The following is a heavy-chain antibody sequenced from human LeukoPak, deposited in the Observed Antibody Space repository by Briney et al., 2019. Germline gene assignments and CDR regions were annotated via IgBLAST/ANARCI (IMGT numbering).Heavy chain of an antibody. V-gene: IGHV3-30*02. CDR2: IRYDGSNK. CDR3: AKQWIQLWTLTDY. J-gene: IGHJ4*02. Sequence: GGSLRLSCAASGFTFSSYGMHWVRQAPGKGLEWVAFIRYDGSNKYYADSVKGRFTISRDNSKNTLYLQMNSLRAEDTAVCYCAKQWIQLWTLTDYWGQGTLVTVSS. D-gene: IGHD5-18*01. CDR1: GFTFSSYG.